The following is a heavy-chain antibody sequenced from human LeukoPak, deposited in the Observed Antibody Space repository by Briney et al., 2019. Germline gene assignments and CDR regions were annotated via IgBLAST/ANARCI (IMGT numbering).Heavy chain of an antibody. D-gene: IGHD1-26*01. V-gene: IGHV1-24*01. CDR3: ATEKDLLLDS. J-gene: IGHJ5*01. Sequence: EASVKVSCKVSGYSLSELSTHWVRQAPGQGLEWMGGFDPGDDETIYAQKFQGGVTMTEDTSTDTAYLELSSLRSEDTAVYFCATEKDLLLDSWGQGTPVTVSS. CDR2: FDPGDDET. CDR1: GYSLSELS.